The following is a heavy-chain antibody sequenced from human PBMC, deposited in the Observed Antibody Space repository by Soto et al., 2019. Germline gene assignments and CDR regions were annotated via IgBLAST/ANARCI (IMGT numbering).Heavy chain of an antibody. Sequence: ASVKVSCKASGYTFTNYGISWVRQAPGQGLEWMGWINTYNGNRNYAQKLQGRVTMTRNTSISTAYMELSSLRSEDTAVYYCARERSAAGTGWFDPWGQGTLVTVSS. D-gene: IGHD6-13*01. CDR1: GYTFTNYG. CDR3: ARERSAAGTGWFDP. V-gene: IGHV1-18*01. CDR2: INTYNGNR. J-gene: IGHJ5*02.